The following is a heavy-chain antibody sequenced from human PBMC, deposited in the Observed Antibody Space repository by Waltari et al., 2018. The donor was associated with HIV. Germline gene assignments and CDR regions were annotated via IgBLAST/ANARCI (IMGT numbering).Heavy chain of an antibody. Sequence: QVQLQQWGAGLLKPSETLSLTCAVYGGSFSGYYWSWIRQPPGKGLEWIGEINHSGSTNYNPSLKSRVTISVDTSKNQFSLKLSSVTAADTAVYYCARRVSSGYSVYFDYWGQGTLVTVSS. CDR2: INHSGST. J-gene: IGHJ4*02. CDR3: ARRVSSGYSVYFDY. D-gene: IGHD3-22*01. V-gene: IGHV4-34*01. CDR1: GGSFSGYY.